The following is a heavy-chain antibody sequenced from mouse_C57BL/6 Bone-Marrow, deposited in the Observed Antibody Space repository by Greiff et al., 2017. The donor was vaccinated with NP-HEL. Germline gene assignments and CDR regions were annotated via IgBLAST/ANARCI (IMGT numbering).Heavy chain of an antibody. CDR1: GYTFTDYE. J-gene: IGHJ2*01. Sequence: QVQLKESGAELVRPGASVSLSCKASGYTFTDYEMHWVKQTPVHGLEWIGAIDPETGGTAYNQKFKGKAILTADKSSSTAYMELRSLTSEDSAVYYCTRSRITTVVESFDYWGQGTTLTVSS. V-gene: IGHV1-15*01. D-gene: IGHD1-1*01. CDR3: TRSRITTVVESFDY. CDR2: IDPETGGT.